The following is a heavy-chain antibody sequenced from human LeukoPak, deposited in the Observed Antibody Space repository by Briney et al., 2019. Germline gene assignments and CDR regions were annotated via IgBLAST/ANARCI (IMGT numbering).Heavy chain of an antibody. Sequence: GGSLRLSCAASGFTFSSYAMSWVRQAPGKGLEWVSGISGSGGSTYYADSVQGRFTISRDNSKSTLCLQMNSLRAEDTAVYYCAKQLGYCSDGSCYFRYWGQGTLVTVSS. CDR2: ISGSGGST. V-gene: IGHV3-23*01. CDR1: GFTFSSYA. J-gene: IGHJ4*02. CDR3: AKQLGYCSDGSCYFRY. D-gene: IGHD2-15*01.